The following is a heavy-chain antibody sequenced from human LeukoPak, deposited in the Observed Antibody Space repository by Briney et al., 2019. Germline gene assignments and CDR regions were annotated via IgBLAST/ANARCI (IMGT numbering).Heavy chain of an antibody. D-gene: IGHD2-2*01. CDR3: ARDRCSSTSCYRVNNWFDP. CDR2: IIPIFGIA. CDR1: GGTFSSYA. Sequence: GASVKVSCKASGGTFSSYAISWVRQAPGQGLEWMGRIIPIFGIANCAQKFQGRVTITADKSTSTAYMELSSLRSEDTAVYYCARDRCSSTSCYRVNNWFDPWGQGTLVTVSS. J-gene: IGHJ5*02. V-gene: IGHV1-69*04.